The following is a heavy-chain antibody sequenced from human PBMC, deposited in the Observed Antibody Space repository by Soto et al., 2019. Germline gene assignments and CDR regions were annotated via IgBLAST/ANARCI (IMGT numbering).Heavy chain of an antibody. CDR1: GYTFTRSG. V-gene: IGHV1-18*01. CDR3: AREGVAPYYYSGMDV. D-gene: IGHD5-12*01. J-gene: IGHJ6*02. CDR2: ISTYNGDT. Sequence: ASVKVSCKASGYTFTRSGISWVRQAPGQGLEWMGWISTYNGDTNYAQTFQGRVTMTTDTSTSTVHMEVRSLRSDDTAVYYCAREGVAPYYYSGMDVWAQGTSVTVSS.